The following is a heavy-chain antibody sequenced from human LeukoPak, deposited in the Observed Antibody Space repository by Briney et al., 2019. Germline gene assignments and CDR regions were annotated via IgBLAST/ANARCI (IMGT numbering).Heavy chain of an antibody. Sequence: ASVKVSCKASGGTFSSYAISWVRQAPGQGLEWMGGIIPIFGTANYAQKFQGRVTITADESMSTAYMELSSLRSEDTAVYYCASPQRGSFDYWGQGTLVTVSS. J-gene: IGHJ4*02. CDR1: GGTFSSYA. V-gene: IGHV1-69*13. CDR3: ASPQRGSFDY. CDR2: IIPIFGTA.